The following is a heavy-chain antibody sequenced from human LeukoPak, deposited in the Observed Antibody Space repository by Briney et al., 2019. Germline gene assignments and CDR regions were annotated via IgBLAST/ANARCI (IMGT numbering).Heavy chain of an antibody. CDR2: IIPIFGTA. V-gene: IGHV1-69*05. CDR1: GGTFSSYA. CDR3: ASEGELEPPTG. J-gene: IGHJ4*02. D-gene: IGHD1-1*01. Sequence: ASVKVSCKASGGTFSSYAISWVRQAPGQGLEWMGGIIPIFGTANYAQKFQGRVTITTDESTSTAYMELSSLRSEDTAVYYYASEGELEPPTGWGQGTLVTVSS.